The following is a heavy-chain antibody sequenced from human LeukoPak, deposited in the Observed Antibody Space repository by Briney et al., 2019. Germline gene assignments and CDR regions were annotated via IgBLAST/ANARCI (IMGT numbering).Heavy chain of an antibody. CDR2: ISSSSSYI. CDR3: ARDSPYGGYFDL. Sequence: GGSLRLSCAASGFTFSSYSMNWVRQAPGKGLEWVSFISSSSSYIYYADSVKGRFTISRDNAKNSLYLQMNSLRAEDTAVYYCARDSPYGGYFDLWGRGTLVTVSS. J-gene: IGHJ2*01. V-gene: IGHV3-21*01. CDR1: GFTFSSYS. D-gene: IGHD4-17*01.